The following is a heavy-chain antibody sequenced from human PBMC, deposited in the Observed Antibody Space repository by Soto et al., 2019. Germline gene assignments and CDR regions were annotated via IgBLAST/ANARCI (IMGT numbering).Heavy chain of an antibody. CDR3: AKDLRLTTIVTPGFES. CDR2: ISFEGCNK. CDR1: GFTFRNYG. D-gene: IGHD4-17*01. Sequence: GGSLRLSCVASGFTFRNYGMHWVRKAPGEGLEWVAGISFEGCNKVYVDSVKGRFTISRDSAKNTVYLQMNSPRAEDTAVYYCAKDLRLTTIVTPGFESWGPGTLVTVSS. J-gene: IGHJ4*02. V-gene: IGHV3-30*18.